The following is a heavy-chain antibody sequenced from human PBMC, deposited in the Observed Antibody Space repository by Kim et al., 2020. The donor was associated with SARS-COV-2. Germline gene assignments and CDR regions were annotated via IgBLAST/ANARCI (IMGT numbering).Heavy chain of an antibody. D-gene: IGHD3-10*01. CDR2: INHSGST. V-gene: IGHV4-34*01. CDR1: GGSFSGYY. CDR3: ARAGSPRWFGDREGTFDY. Sequence: SETLSLTCAVYGGSFSGYYWSWIRQPPGKGLEWIGEINHSGSTNYNPSLKSRVTISVDTSKNQFSLKLSSVTAADTAVYYCARAGSPRWFGDREGTFDYWGQGTLVTVSS. J-gene: IGHJ4*02.